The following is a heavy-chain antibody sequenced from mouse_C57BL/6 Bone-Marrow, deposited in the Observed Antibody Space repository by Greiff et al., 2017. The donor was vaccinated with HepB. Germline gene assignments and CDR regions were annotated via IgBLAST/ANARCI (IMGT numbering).Heavy chain of an antibody. D-gene: IGHD2-4*01. CDR2: IDPSDSYT. CDR3: ARGLRRRGDYAIDY. V-gene: IGHV1-50*01. CDR1: GYTFTSYW. J-gene: IGHJ4*01. Sequence: QVQLQQPGAELVKPGASVKLSCKASGYTFTSYWMQWVKQRPGQGLEWIGEIDPSDSYTNYNQKFKGKATLTVDTSSSTAYMQLSSLTSEDSAVYYCARGLRRRGDYAIDYWGQGTSVTVSS.